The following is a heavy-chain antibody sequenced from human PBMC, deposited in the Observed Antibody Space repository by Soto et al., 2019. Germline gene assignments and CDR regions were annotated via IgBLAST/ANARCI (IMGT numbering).Heavy chain of an antibody. CDR2: IKSKTDGGTT. V-gene: IGHV3-15*07. CDR1: GFTFSNAW. Sequence: GGSLRLSCAASGFTFSNAWMNWVRQAPGKGLEWVGRIKSKTDGGTTDYAAPVKGRFTISRDDSKNTLYLQMNSLKTEDTAVYYCTTAFRHYDFWSGYYIPTTNYYYYGMDVWGQGTTVTVSS. CDR3: TTAFRHYDFWSGYYIPTTNYYYYGMDV. J-gene: IGHJ6*02. D-gene: IGHD3-3*01.